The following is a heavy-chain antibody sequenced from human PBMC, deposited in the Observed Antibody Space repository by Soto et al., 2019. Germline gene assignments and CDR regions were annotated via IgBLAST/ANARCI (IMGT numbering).Heavy chain of an antibody. J-gene: IGHJ5*02. D-gene: IGHD4-17*01. V-gene: IGHV1-24*01. CDR1: GSTLTELS. CDR3: ATDLRWEAFNWFDP. Sequence: GASVKVSCKVSGSTLTELSMHWVRQAPGKGLEWMGGFDPEDGETIYAQKFQGRVTMTEDTSTDTAYMELSSLRSEDTAVYYCATDLRWEAFNWFDPWGQGTLVTVSS. CDR2: FDPEDGET.